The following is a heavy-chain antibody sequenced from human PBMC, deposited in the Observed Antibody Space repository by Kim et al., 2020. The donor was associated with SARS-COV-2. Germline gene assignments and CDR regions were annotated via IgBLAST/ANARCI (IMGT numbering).Heavy chain of an antibody. CDR2: ISSSSSYI. CDR3: ARDRWVRGVWDNYGMDV. Sequence: GGSLRLSCAASGFTFSSYSMNWLRQAPGKGLEWVSSISSSSSYIYYADSLKGRFAVSRDNAKNSLYLQVDSLRAEDTAVYYCARDRWVRGVWDNYGMDVWGPGTTVTVSS. CDR1: GFTFSSYS. D-gene: IGHD3-10*01. V-gene: IGHV3-21*06. J-gene: IGHJ6*02.